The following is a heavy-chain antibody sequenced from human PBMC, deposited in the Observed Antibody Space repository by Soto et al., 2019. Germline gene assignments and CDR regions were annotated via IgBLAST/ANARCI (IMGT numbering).Heavy chain of an antibody. CDR3: ARAVISIVGATQHYYFDY. V-gene: IGHV4-4*07. CDR2: IYTSGST. D-gene: IGHD1-26*01. Sequence: SETLSLTCTVSGGSISSYYWSWIRQPAGKGLEWIGRIYTSGSTNYNPSLKSRVTMSVDTSKNQFSLKLSSVTAADTAVYYCARAVISIVGATQHYYFDYWGQGTLVTVS. J-gene: IGHJ4*02. CDR1: GGSISSYY.